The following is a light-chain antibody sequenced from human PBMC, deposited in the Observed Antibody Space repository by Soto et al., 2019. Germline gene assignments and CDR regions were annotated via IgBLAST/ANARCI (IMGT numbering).Light chain of an antibody. CDR2: LGS. CDR1: QRLLHSNGNTF. J-gene: IGKJ4*01. V-gene: IGKV2-28*01. Sequence: EIVMTQSPPSLTVTPGEPASISCRSSQRLLHSNGNTFLDWYLQKPGQSPQLLINLGSNRASGVPDRVSGNEAGTDFTLKISSLQPEDFATYYCQQGYNTAPTFGGGTKVEIK. CDR3: QQGYNTAPT.